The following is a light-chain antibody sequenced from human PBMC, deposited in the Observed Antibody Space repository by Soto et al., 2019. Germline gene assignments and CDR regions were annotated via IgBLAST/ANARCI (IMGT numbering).Light chain of an antibody. J-gene: IGKJ2*01. CDR1: QSVLYNSNNKNH. CDR3: QQYYCIPFT. Sequence: DFVMTQAPDSLAVSLGERATINCKSSQSVLYNSNNKNHLGWFQQKPGHPPKLLIYGASFRPSGVPDRFSGSGSGTDFTLTISSLQAEDVAVYYCQQYYCIPFTFGQGTKLEI. V-gene: IGKV4-1*01. CDR2: GAS.